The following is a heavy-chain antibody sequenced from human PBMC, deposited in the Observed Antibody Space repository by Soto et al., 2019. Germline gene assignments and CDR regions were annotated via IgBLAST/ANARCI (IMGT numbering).Heavy chain of an antibody. D-gene: IGHD6-19*01. CDR2: INPNSGDT. CDR1: GYIFTAYS. V-gene: IGHV1-2*02. Sequence: ASVKVSCKASGYIFTAYSMHWVRQAPGQGLEWMGWINPNSGDTIYAQEFQGRITLTADTSVSTAYMELSELTSDDTATYHCAREASAVVSVDYWGQGTLVTVSS. CDR3: AREASAVVSVDY. J-gene: IGHJ4*02.